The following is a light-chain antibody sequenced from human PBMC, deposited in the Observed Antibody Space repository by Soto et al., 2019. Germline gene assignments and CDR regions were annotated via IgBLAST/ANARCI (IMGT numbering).Light chain of an antibody. J-gene: IGLJ2*01. CDR1: NNDIGRFDF. CDR2: EVR. Sequence: QSALTQPASLSGSPGQSITISCTGTNNDIGRFDFVSWYQQHPGNSPKLILYEVRHRPSGVSSRFSGSKSANTASLTISGLQAEDEAVYYCASFTLYNSLIFGGGTQLTVL. V-gene: IGLV2-14*01. CDR3: ASFTLYNSLI.